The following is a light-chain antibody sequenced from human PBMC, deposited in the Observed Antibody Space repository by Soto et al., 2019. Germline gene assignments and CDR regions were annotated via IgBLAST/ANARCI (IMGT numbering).Light chain of an antibody. J-gene: IGKJ3*01. CDR2: GTS. V-gene: IGKV3-20*01. Sequence: ENVLTQSPGTLSLSPGERATLSCRASQRVSSTHLAWYQQQPGQAPRLLIYGTSVRATGVPDRFRGSGSGTDFTLTIGRLEPEDFAVYYCQQYGGSPLFTFGPGTKVEI. CDR1: QRVSSTH. CDR3: QQYGGSPLFT.